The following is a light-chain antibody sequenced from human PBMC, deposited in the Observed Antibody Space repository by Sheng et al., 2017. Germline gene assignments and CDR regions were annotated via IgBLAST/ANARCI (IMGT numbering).Light chain of an antibody. J-gene: IGKJ1*01. CDR3: QRYGTSPWT. Sequence: EIVLTQSPGTLSLSPGERATLSCRASQSIGSSNLAWYQQRPGQAPRLLIYGASHRVTGIPDRFGGSGSGTDFTFTISRLEPEDFAVYYCQRYGTSPWTFGQGTKVEIK. V-gene: IGKV3-20*01. CDR2: GAS. CDR1: QSIGSSN.